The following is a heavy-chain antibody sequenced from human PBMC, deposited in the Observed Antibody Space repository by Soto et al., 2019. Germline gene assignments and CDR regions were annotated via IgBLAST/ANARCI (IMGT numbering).Heavy chain of an antibody. CDR1: GSSLSTSGVG. Sequence: QITLRESGPTLVKPTQTLTLTCAVSGSSLSTSGVGVGWIRQPPGKALEWLALIYWDDDKRYSPSLTNKLTTTKDTSKIQVGLTMTNMDPVDTATYYCAHIRVVTYYGSGWFDPWGQGTLVTVSS. J-gene: IGHJ5*02. CDR3: AHIRVVTYYGSGWFDP. V-gene: IGHV2-5*02. D-gene: IGHD3-10*01. CDR2: IYWDDDK.